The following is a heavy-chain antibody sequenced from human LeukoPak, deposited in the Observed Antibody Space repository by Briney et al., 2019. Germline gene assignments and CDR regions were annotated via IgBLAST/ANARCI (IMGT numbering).Heavy chain of an antibody. CDR2: IYYSEST. J-gene: IGHJ1*01. D-gene: IGHD3-10*01. Sequence: SETLSLTCTVSGGSISSRSYYWGWIRRPSGKGLEWIGSIYYSESTYYNPSLRSRVTISVDTSKNQFSLKLSSVTAADTAVYYCARQRFGDLYAEYFQHWGQGTLVTVSS. CDR1: GGSISSRSYY. V-gene: IGHV4-39*01. CDR3: ARQRFGDLYAEYFQH.